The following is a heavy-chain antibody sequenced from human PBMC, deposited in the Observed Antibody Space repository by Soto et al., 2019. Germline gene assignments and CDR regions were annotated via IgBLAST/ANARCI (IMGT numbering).Heavy chain of an antibody. J-gene: IGHJ4*02. CDR1: GDSITGSY. D-gene: IGHD1-26*01. Sequence: QVQLRESGPGLVKPSETLSLTCTVSGDSITGSYWSWIRQPPGKTLEWIGYIYHSGTTTYNPSLKSRVSISVDTSKNQFSLRLTSVIAADTAVYYCAGDMPYAAGSLAGCDYWGQGIMVTVSS. CDR2: IYHSGTT. CDR3: AGDMPYAAGSLAGCDY. V-gene: IGHV4-59*01.